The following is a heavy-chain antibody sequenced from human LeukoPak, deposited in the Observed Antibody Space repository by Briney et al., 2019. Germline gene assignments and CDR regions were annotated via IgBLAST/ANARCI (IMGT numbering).Heavy chain of an antibody. CDR2: ISGSGGST. V-gene: IGHV3-23*01. D-gene: IGHD3-3*01. CDR3: AKGFLEWYYFDY. J-gene: IGHJ4*02. CDR1: GFTFSSYS. Sequence: GGSLRLSCAASGFTFSSYSMNWVRQAPGKGLEWVSAISGSGGSTYYADSVKGRFTISRDNSKNTLYLQMNSLRAEDTAVYYCAKGFLEWYYFDYWGQGTLVTVSS.